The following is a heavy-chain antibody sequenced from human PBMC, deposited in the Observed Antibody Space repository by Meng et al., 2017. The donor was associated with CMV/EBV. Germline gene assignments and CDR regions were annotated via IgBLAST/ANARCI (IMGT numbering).Heavy chain of an antibody. CDR2: INPKTGGT. CDR3: ARVDVTIFGVVIGDGMDV. Sequence: VPVSCPASGYAFTAYFIPWVRPAPGQGLEWMGWINPKTGGTTSAPNFQGRVTMTRDTSISTAYMELRRLRADDTAVYYCARVDVTIFGVVIGDGMDVWGQGTTVTVSS. D-gene: IGHD3-3*01. CDR1: GYAFTAYF. J-gene: IGHJ6*02. V-gene: IGHV1-2*02.